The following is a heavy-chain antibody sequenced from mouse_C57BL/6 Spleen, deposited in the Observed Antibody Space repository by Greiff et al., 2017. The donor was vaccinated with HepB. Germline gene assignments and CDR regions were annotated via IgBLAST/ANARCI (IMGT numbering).Heavy chain of an antibody. V-gene: IGHV5-16*01. D-gene: IGHD2-12*01. Sequence: EVQLQESEGGLVQPGSSMKLSCTASGFTFSDYYMAWVRQVPEKGLEWVANINYDGSSTYYLDSLKSRFIISRDNAKNILYLQMSSLKSEDTATYYCARDRRHGFDYWGQGTTLTVSS. J-gene: IGHJ2*01. CDR3: ARDRRHGFDY. CDR1: GFTFSDYY. CDR2: INYDGSST.